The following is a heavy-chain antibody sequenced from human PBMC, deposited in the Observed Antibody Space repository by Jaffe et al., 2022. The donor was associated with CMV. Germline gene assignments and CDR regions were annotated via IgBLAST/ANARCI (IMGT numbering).Heavy chain of an antibody. J-gene: IGHJ6*03. Sequence: QVQLVESGGGVVQPGRSLRLSCAASGFTFSSYGMHWVRQAPGKGLEWVAVIWYDGSNKYYADSVKGRFTISRDNSKNTLYLQMNSLRAEDTAVYYCARSPTYGSGSYYLDYYYYMDVWGKGTTVTVSS. CDR2: IWYDGSNK. D-gene: IGHD3-10*01. V-gene: IGHV3-33*08. CDR1: GFTFSSYG. CDR3: ARSPTYGSGSYYLDYYYYMDV.